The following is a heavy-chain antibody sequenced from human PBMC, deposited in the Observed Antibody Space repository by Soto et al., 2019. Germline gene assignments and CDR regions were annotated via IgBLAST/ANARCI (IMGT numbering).Heavy chain of an antibody. J-gene: IGHJ4*02. V-gene: IGHV1-18*01. CDR2: ISGFNGQT. CDR1: GNTFASHG. CDR3: ARVDPRGVAVVRDY. Sequence: QVQLVQSGPEVQKPGASVKVSCKASGNTFASHGFSWVRQAPGQGLEWMGWISGFNGQTNYALKFQGRVTLTTDTSTSTAYMELMSLRSYDTAVHFCARVDPRGVAVVRDYWGQGTLVRVSS. D-gene: IGHD3-10*01.